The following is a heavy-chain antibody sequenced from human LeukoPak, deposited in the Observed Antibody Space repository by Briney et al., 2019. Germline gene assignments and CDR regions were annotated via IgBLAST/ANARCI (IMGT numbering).Heavy chain of an antibody. V-gene: IGHV3-23*01. Sequence: QPGGSLRLSCAASGFTLSSYAMSWVRQAPGKGLEWVSAISDSGNTYHADSVKGRFTISRDNSKNTLYLQMNSLRAEDTAVYYCAKDEVTYYYDSSGSQWGYYCYMDVWGKGTTVTVSS. CDR2: ISDSGNT. CDR3: AKDEVTYYYDSSGSQWGYYCYMDV. J-gene: IGHJ6*03. CDR1: GFTLSSYA. D-gene: IGHD3-22*01.